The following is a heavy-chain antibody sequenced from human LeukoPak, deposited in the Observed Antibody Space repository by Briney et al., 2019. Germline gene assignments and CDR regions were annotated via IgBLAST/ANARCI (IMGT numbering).Heavy chain of an antibody. J-gene: IGHJ4*02. Sequence: GRSLRPSCASSGFSSSSYGMHWVHPAPGKGVAWGTIISYDGSDKFYANSVNGRSTISRDSSKNTLYLQMNGLRAEDAAVCYCAKAPVTTCSGAYCYPFDYWGQGTLVTVSS. CDR2: ISYDGSDK. D-gene: IGHD2-21*01. V-gene: IGHV3-30*18. CDR1: GFSSSSYG. CDR3: AKAPVTTCSGAYCYPFDY.